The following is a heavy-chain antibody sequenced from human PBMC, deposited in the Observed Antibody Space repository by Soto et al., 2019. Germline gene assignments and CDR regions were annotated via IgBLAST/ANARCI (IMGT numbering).Heavy chain of an antibody. CDR3: ARALTAERYFGMDV. CDR1: GFTLSGYY. D-gene: IGHD5-18*01. CDR2: IRGSANAI. J-gene: IGHJ6*02. V-gene: IGHV3-11*01. Sequence: LXLSCVVSGFTLSGYYMTWIRQAPGKGLEWIAFIRGSANAIKYADSVKGRFTISWDSAKKSLSLQMNSLRAEDTAIYYCARALTAERYFGMDVWGQGTTVTVSS.